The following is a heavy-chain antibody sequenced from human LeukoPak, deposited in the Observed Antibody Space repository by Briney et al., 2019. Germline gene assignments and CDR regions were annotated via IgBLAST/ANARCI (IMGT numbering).Heavy chain of an antibody. Sequence: GASVKVSCKASGYTFTSYYMHWVRQAPGQGLEWMGIINPSGGSTSYAQKFQGRVTVTRDMSTSTVYMELSSLRSEDTAVYYCARDSVVVVVAATPGDWYFDLWGRGTLVTVSS. V-gene: IGHV1-46*01. CDR2: INPSGGST. J-gene: IGHJ2*01. CDR3: ARDSVVVVVAATPGDWYFDL. CDR1: GYTFTSYY. D-gene: IGHD2-15*01.